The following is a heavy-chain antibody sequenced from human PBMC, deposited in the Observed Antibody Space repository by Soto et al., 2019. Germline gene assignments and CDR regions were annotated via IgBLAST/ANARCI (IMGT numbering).Heavy chain of an antibody. CDR3: AKEGALGLYYFDY. Sequence: GGSLRLSCAASGFPFSSYVMSWVRQASGKGLEWVSTISAGGSSTYYADSVKGRFTISRDNSKNTLYLQMNSLRPEDTAVYYCAKEGALGLYYFDYWGQGTLVTVSS. CDR1: GFPFSSYV. V-gene: IGHV3-23*01. D-gene: IGHD3-10*01. CDR2: ISAGGSST. J-gene: IGHJ4*02.